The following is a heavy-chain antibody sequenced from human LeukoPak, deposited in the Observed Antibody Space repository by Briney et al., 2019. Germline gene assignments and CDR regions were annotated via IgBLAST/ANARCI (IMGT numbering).Heavy chain of an antibody. Sequence: SETLSLTCAVYGGSFSGYYWSWIRQPPGKGLEWIGEINHSGSTNYNPSLKSRVTISVDTSKNQFSLKLSSVTAADTAVYYCASTSGGSCYWGQGTLVTVSS. CDR1: GGSFSGYY. CDR3: ASTSGGSCY. J-gene: IGHJ4*02. D-gene: IGHD2-15*01. CDR2: INHSGST. V-gene: IGHV4-34*01.